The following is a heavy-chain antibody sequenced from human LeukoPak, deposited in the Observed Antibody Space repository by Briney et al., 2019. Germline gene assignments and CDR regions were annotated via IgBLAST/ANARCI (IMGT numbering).Heavy chain of an antibody. J-gene: IGHJ4*02. Sequence: GGSLRLSCAASGFTFSSYSMNWVRQAPGKGLEWVSSISSSSSYIYYADSVKGRFTISRDNAKNSLYLQMNSLRAEDTAVYYCARLHYDILSGPSYFDYWGQGTLVTVSS. CDR3: ARLHYDILSGPSYFDY. CDR1: GFTFSSYS. D-gene: IGHD3-9*01. CDR2: ISSSSSYI. V-gene: IGHV3-21*01.